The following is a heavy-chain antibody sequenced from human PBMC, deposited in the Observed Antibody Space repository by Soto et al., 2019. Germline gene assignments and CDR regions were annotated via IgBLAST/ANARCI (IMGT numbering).Heavy chain of an antibody. V-gene: IGHV4-4*02. J-gene: IGHJ4*02. CDR1: GGSISSSNW. Sequence: PSETLSLTCAVSGGSISSSNWWSWVRQPPGKGLEWIGEIYHSGSTNYNPSLKSRVTISVDKSKNQFSLKLSSVTAEETAVYYCAMIVATAQTDYWGQGTLVTVSS. CDR3: AMIVATAQTDY. CDR2: IYHSGST. D-gene: IGHD5-12*01.